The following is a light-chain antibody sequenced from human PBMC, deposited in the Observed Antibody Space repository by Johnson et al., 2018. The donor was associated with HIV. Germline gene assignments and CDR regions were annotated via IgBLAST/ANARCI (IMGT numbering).Light chain of an antibody. V-gene: IGLV1-51*01. CDR2: DNH. CDR1: SSNIGNNY. J-gene: IGLJ1*01. Sequence: QSILTQPPSVSAAPGQKVTISCSGSSSNIGNNYVSWYQQLPGTAPKLLIYDNHKRPSGIPDRFSGSKSGTSATLGITGLQTGDEADYYCGTGDSSLSAGVFGTGTKVTVL. CDR3: GTGDSSLSAGV.